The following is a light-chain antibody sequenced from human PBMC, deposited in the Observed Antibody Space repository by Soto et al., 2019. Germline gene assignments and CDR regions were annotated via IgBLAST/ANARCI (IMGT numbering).Light chain of an antibody. Sequence: LTQPASVSGSPGQSITISCTGTSSDVGSYNLVSWYQQHPGKAPKLMIYEGSKRPSGVSNRFSGSKSGNTASLTISGLRAEDEADYYCCSYAGSSTPSYVFGTGTKVTVL. CDR3: CSYAGSSTPSYV. V-gene: IGLV2-23*01. CDR1: SSDVGSYNL. CDR2: EGS. J-gene: IGLJ1*01.